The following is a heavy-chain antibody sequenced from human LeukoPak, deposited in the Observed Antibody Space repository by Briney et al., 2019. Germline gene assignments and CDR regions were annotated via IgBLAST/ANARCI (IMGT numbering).Heavy chain of an antibody. D-gene: IGHD6-19*01. CDR2: IYYSGST. V-gene: IGHV4-59*01. CDR1: GGSISSYY. CDR3: ARARAVAGTPFDY. Sequence: SETLSLTCTVSGGSISSYYWSWIRQPPGKGLEWIGYIYYSGSTNYNPSLKSRVTISVDTSKNQFSLKLSSVTAADTAVYYCARARAVAGTPFDYWGQGTLVTVSS. J-gene: IGHJ4*02.